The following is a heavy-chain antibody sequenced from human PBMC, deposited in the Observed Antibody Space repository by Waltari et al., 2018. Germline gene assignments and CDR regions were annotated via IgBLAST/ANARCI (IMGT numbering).Heavy chain of an antibody. Sequence: QVQLQQWGAGLLKPSETLSLTCAVYGGSFSGYYWRWIRPPPGKGLEWIGEINRSVSSTYNPTLKSRGTISVVTAKNQFSLKLSSGTAADTAVYYCASERRLLYSSSVEYYYYYMDVWGKGTTVTISS. CDR1: GGSFSGYY. J-gene: IGHJ6*03. CDR3: ASERRLLYSSSVEYYYYYMDV. V-gene: IGHV4-34*01. D-gene: IGHD6-6*01. CDR2: INRSVSS.